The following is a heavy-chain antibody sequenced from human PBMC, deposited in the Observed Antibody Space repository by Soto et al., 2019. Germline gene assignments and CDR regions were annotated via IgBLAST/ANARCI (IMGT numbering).Heavy chain of an antibody. D-gene: IGHD6-13*01. V-gene: IGHV4-59*01. CDR2: IYYSGST. Sequence: SETLSLTCTVSGGSISSYYWSWIRQPPGKGLEWIGYIYYSGSTNYNPSLKSRVTISVDTSKNQFSLKLSSVTAADTAVYYCARTGIAAAGPQDYWGQGNLVTVSS. CDR3: ARTGIAAAGPQDY. J-gene: IGHJ4*02. CDR1: GGSISSYY.